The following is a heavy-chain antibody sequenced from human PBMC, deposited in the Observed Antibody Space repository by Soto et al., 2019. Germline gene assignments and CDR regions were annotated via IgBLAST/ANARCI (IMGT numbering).Heavy chain of an antibody. D-gene: IGHD2-15*01. CDR2: FYYSGNT. Sequence: SETLSLTCTVSGGSISSNTYYWAWIRQPPGRGLEWIGSFYYSGNTYYNPSLKSRVTISVDTSKNQFSLNLSSVTAADTAVYYCARGVVVVTATRFEDNLDYWGQGTLVTVSS. J-gene: IGHJ4*02. V-gene: IGHV4-39*01. CDR3: ARGVVVVTATRFEDNLDY. CDR1: GGSISSNTYY.